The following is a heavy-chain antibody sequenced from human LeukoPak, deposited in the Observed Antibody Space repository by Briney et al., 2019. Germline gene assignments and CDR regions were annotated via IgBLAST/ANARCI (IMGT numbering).Heavy chain of an antibody. Sequence: GGSLRLSCAAPEFTFSSYTMNWVRQAPGKGLEWVSSISSTSSYIYYADSVKGRFTLSRDNAKNSLYLQMNSLRAEDTAVYYCARAAYSYGPRGFNYWGQGTLVTVSS. CDR1: EFTFSSYT. D-gene: IGHD5-18*01. CDR3: ARAAYSYGPRGFNY. J-gene: IGHJ4*02. CDR2: ISSTSSYI. V-gene: IGHV3-21*01.